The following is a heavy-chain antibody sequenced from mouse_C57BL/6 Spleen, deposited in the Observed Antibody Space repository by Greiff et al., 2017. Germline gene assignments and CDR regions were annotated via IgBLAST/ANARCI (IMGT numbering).Heavy chain of an antibody. CDR2: INPSSGYT. V-gene: IGHV1-7*01. D-gene: IGHD2-4*01. CDR1: GYTFTSYW. J-gene: IGHJ4*01. CDR3: ARGGYDYDVDYYAMDY. Sequence: QVHVKQSGAELAKPGASVKLSCKASGYTFTSYWMHWVKQRPGQGLEWIGYINPSSGYTKYNQKFKDKATLTADKSSSTAYMQLSSLTYEDSAVYYCARGGYDYDVDYYAMDYWGQGTSVTVSS.